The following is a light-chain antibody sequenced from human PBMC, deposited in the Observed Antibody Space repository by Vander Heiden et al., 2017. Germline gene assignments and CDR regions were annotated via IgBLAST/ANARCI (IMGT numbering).Light chain of an antibody. CDR2: GAS. V-gene: IGKV3-15*01. Sequence: EIVLTQSPAPLSVSPGERATLSCRASQSVNNNLAWYQQKPGQAPRLLIYGASTRAIGIPARCSGSESGTEFTITISSLQSEDFAVYYCQQYNNWPRTFGQGTKVEIK. CDR3: QQYNNWPRT. J-gene: IGKJ1*01. CDR1: QSVNNN.